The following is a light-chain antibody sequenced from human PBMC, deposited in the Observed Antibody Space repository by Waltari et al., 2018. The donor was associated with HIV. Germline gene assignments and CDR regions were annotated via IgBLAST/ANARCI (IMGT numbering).Light chain of an antibody. J-gene: IGLJ2*01. V-gene: IGLV3-9*01. CDR1: HIGSKN. CDR3: QVWDSSTGV. Sequence: SYELTQPLSVSVALGQTASITCGGNHIGSKNVHWYKHKPALAPVLVIYRDSNRPSGIPERFSASNSGNTATLTISRAQAGDEADYYCQVWDSSTGVFGGGTKLTVL. CDR2: RDS.